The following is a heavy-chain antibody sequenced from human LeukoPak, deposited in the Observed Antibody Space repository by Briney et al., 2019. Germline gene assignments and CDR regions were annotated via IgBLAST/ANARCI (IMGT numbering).Heavy chain of an antibody. D-gene: IGHD2-2*01. V-gene: IGHV3-33*01. J-gene: IGHJ3*02. CDR3: ARDFSGSMDFGI. CDR2: IWYDGSNK. Sequence: GGSLRLSCAASGFTFSNYGMHWVRQAPGKGLEWVAVIWYDGSNKYYADSVKGRFTISRDNSKNTLYLQMNSLRAEDTAVYYCARDFSGSMDFGIWGQGTMVTVSS. CDR1: GFTFSNYG.